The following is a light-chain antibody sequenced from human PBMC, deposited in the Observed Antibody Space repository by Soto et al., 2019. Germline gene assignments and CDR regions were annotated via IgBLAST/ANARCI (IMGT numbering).Light chain of an antibody. CDR1: SSDVGGYNY. Sequence: QSALTQPASVSGSPGQSITISCTGTSSDVGGYNYVSWYQQHPGKAPKLMIYEVSNRPSGVSNRFSGSKSGNTASLTISGLHAEDEADYYCSSYTSSSTIVVFGGGTQLTVL. J-gene: IGLJ2*01. CDR2: EVS. CDR3: SSYTSSSTIVV. V-gene: IGLV2-14*01.